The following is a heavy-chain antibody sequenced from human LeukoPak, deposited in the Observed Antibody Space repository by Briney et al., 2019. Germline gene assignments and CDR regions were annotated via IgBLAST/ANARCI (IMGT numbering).Heavy chain of an antibody. CDR2: ISYDGSNK. CDR3: ARGGYNWNYEKYYFDY. Sequence: GGSLRLSCAASGFTFSSYAMHWVRQAPGKGLEWVAVISYDGSNKYYADSVKGRFTISRDNSKNTLYLQMNSLRAEDTAVYYCARGGYNWNYEKYYFDYWGQGTLVTVSS. J-gene: IGHJ4*02. V-gene: IGHV3-30*04. CDR1: GFTFSSYA. D-gene: IGHD1-7*01.